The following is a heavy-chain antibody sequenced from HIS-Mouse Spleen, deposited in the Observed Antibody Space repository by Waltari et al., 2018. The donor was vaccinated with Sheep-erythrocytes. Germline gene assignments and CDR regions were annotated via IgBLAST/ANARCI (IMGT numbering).Heavy chain of an antibody. V-gene: IGHV3-30*18. CDR3: AKDGGGNWFDP. D-gene: IGHD3-10*01. J-gene: IGHJ5*02. CDR2: ISYDGSNK. CDR1: GFTFRSYG. Sequence: QVQLVESGGGVVQPGRSLRLSCAAPGFTFRSYGMNGVRQAPGKGLEWVAVISYDGSNKYYADSVKGRFTISRDNSKNTLYLQMNSLRAEDTAVYYCAKDGGGNWFDPWGQGTLVTVSS.